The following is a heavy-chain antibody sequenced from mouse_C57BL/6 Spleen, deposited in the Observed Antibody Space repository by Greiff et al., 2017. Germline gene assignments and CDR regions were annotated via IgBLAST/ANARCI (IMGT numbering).Heavy chain of an antibody. CDR2: IRNKANGYTP. J-gene: IGHJ4*01. Sequence: EVMLVESGGGLVQPGGSLSLSCAASGFTFTDYYMSWVRQPPGKALEWLGFIRNKANGYTPEYSSSVKGRFTISRDNSQSILYLQMNALRAEDSATYYCARSYGSSHYYAMDYWGQGTSVTVSS. CDR3: ARSYGSSHYYAMDY. D-gene: IGHD1-1*01. CDR1: GFTFTDYY. V-gene: IGHV7-3*01.